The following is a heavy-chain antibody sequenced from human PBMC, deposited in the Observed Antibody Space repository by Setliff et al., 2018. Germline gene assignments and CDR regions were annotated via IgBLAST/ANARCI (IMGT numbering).Heavy chain of an antibody. CDR1: GGSFSGYY. Sequence: SETLSLTCAVYGGSFSGYYWSWIRQPPGKGLEWIGEINHSGSTNYNPSLKSRVTISVDTSKNQFSLKLGSVTAADTAVYYCARGGRISYRPSSSWYILDYWGQGTLVTVSS. CDR2: INHSGST. D-gene: IGHD6-13*01. J-gene: IGHJ4*02. V-gene: IGHV4-34*01. CDR3: ARGGRISYRPSSSWYILDY.